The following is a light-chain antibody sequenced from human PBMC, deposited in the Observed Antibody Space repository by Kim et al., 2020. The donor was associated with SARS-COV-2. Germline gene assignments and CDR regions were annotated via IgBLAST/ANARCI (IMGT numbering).Light chain of an antibody. CDR1: QSISNW. CDR2: DAS. CDR3: QQYNSYSPT. V-gene: IGKV1-5*01. J-gene: IGKJ2*01. Sequence: SASVGAILPRTCRAMQSISNWLAWYQQKPGKAPKVLIYDASSLESGFPSRFSGSGSGTEFTLTISSLQPDDFATYYCQQYNSYSPTFGQGTKLEI.